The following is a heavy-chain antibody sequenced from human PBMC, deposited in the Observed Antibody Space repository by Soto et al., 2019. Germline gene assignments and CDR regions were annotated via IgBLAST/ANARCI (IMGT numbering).Heavy chain of an antibody. Sequence: EVQLVESGGGLVKPGGSLRLSCAASGFTFSTYNMNWVRQAPGKGLEWVSSITASGTSADSVRGRFTISRDNAKNSLYLQINSLRAEDTAVYYCARLMGGAFDIWGQGTTVTVSS. D-gene: IGHD2-8*01. CDR1: GFTFSTYN. CDR2: ITASGT. J-gene: IGHJ3*02. CDR3: ARLMGGAFDI. V-gene: IGHV3-21*01.